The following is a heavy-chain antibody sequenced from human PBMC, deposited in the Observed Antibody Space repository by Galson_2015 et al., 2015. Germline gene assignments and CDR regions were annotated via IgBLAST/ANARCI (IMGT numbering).Heavy chain of an antibody. V-gene: IGHV1-8*01. CDR2: MNPNSGNT. CDR1: GYTFTSYD. Sequence: SVKVSCKASGYTFTSYDINWVRQATGQGLEWMGWMNPNSGNTGYAQKFQGRVTMTRNTSISTAYMELSSLRSEDTAVHYCARGGSYYGDYVVDYWGQGTLVTVSS. J-gene: IGHJ4*02. CDR3: ARGGSYYGDYVVDY. D-gene: IGHD4-17*01.